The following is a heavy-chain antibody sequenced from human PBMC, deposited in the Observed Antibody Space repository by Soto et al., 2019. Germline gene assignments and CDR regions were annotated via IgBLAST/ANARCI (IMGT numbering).Heavy chain of an antibody. CDR1: GFTFSIYA. V-gene: IGHV3-23*01. CDR2: ISGSGGST. CDR3: AQDYSGSGSYYNPAFDY. D-gene: IGHD3-10*01. Sequence: EVQLLESGGGLVQPGGSLRLSCAASGFTFSIYAMSWVRQAPGKGLEWVSAISGSGGSTYYADSVKGRFTISRDNSKNTLYLQMNSLRAEDTAVYYCAQDYSGSGSYYNPAFDYWGQGTLVTSSS. J-gene: IGHJ4*02.